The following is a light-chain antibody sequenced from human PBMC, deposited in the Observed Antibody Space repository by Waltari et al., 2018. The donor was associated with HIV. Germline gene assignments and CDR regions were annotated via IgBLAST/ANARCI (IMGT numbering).Light chain of an antibody. CDR3: AAWDDSLNGWV. Sequence: QSVLTQPPSASGTPGQRVTISCSGSSSNLPSNTVSWYQQLPGTAPKLLIYSNDQRPSGVPDRFSGSKSGTSASLAISGLQSEDEADYYCAAWDDSLNGWVFGGGTKLTVL. CDR2: SND. J-gene: IGLJ3*02. V-gene: IGLV1-44*01. CDR1: SSNLPSNT.